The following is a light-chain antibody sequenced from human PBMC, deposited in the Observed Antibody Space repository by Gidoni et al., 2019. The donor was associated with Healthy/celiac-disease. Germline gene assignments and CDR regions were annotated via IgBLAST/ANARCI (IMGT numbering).Light chain of an antibody. CDR2: DAT. J-gene: IGKJ4*01. CDR1: QTVSSY. Sequence: EIVLTHSPATLSWSPGERATLSCRASQTVSSYLAWYQQKPGQAPRLLIYDATHRATGIPARFSGGGSGTDFTLTISSLEPEDYAVYYCQQRSNWPPLTFGGGTKVEIK. V-gene: IGKV3-11*01. CDR3: QQRSNWPPLT.